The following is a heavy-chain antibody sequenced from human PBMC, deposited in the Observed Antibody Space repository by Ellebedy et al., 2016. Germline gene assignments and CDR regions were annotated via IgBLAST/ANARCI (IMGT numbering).Heavy chain of an antibody. CDR1: GGSFSGYY. CDR3: ARARSSGYYMNV. CDR2: INHSGST. D-gene: IGHD6-19*01. V-gene: IGHV4-34*01. Sequence: SETLSLTXAVYGGSFSGYYWSWIRQHPGKGLEWIGEINHSGSTNYNPSLKSRVTISVDTSKNQFSLKLSSVTAADTAVYYCARARSSGYYMNVWGKGTTVTVSS. J-gene: IGHJ6*03.